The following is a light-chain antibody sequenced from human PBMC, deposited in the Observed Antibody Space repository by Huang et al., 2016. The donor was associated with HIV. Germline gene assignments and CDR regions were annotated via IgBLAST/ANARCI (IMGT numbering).Light chain of an antibody. CDR2: YAS. CDR3: QQYDNRPPT. CDR1: QDITNF. Sequence: DIQMTQSPSSLSASVGDRATITCQASQDITNFLNLFQQKPGKAPKLLIYYASNLETGGPPRVSGGGSGTDFTFTISSLQPEDIATYYCQQYDNRPPTFGQGTKLEIK. J-gene: IGKJ2*01. V-gene: IGKV1-33*01.